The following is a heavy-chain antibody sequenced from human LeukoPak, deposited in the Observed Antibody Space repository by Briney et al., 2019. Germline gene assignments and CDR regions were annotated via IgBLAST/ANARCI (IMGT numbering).Heavy chain of an antibody. Sequence: ASVKVSCKASGYTFTAYFMHWVRQAPGQGLEWMGWINPNSGVTKYAQNFQDRVTMTRDTSITTAYMELSGLRSDDTAVYYCARDSMTTVTLGDYWGQGTLVTVSS. D-gene: IGHD4-17*01. J-gene: IGHJ4*02. CDR3: ARDSMTTVTLGDY. V-gene: IGHV1-2*02. CDR2: INPNSGVT. CDR1: GYTFTAYF.